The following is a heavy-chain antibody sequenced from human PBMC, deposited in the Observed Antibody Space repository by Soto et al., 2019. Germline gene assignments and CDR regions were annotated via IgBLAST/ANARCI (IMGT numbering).Heavy chain of an antibody. J-gene: IGHJ4*02. D-gene: IGHD3-22*01. CDR3: ARGDSSGYSDY. V-gene: IGHV4-59*01. CDR2: IYYSGST. Sequence: QVQLQESGPGLVKPSETLSLTCTVSGGSISSYYWSWIRQPPGKGLEWIGYIYYSGSTNYNPSLKSRVTISVDTSKNQFSLKLSSVTSADTAVYYCARGDSSGYSDYWGQGTLVTVSS. CDR1: GGSISSYY.